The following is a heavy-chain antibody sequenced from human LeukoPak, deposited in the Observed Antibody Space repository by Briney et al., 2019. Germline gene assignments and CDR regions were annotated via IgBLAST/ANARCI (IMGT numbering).Heavy chain of an antibody. J-gene: IGHJ3*02. Sequence: GGSLRLSCAASGFTFSIYSMNWVRQAPGKGLEWVSSISSSSSYIHSADSVRGRFTISRDNAKNSLFLQMNSLRAEDTAVYYCARDEWGDAFDIWGQGTMVTVFS. CDR2: ISSSSSYI. CDR3: ARDEWGDAFDI. CDR1: GFTFSIYS. D-gene: IGHD1-26*01. V-gene: IGHV3-21*01.